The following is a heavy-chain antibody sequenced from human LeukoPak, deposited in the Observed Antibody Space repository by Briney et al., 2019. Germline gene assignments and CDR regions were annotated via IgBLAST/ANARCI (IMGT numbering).Heavy chain of an antibody. Sequence: SETLSLTCTVSGDSISSSDYYWGWIRQPPGKGLEWIGTIYYSGSTYYNPSLNSRVTISVDTSKNQFSLNLSSVTAADTAVYYCARHANYYGSGSYSEGYYYYYYMDVWGKGTTVTISS. CDR3: ARHANYYGSGSYSEGYYYYYYMDV. CDR2: IYYSGST. J-gene: IGHJ6*03. D-gene: IGHD3-10*01. CDR1: GDSISSSDYY. V-gene: IGHV4-39*01.